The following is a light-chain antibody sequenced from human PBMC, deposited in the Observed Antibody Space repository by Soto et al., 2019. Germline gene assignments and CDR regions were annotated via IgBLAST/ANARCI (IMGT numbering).Light chain of an antibody. CDR3: QPYVNSFT. V-gene: IGKV3-20*01. CDR1: QSISSSY. Sequence: DIVLTQSPGTLSLSPGERGTLSCRASQSISSSYLAWYQQKPGQTPRLLIYGASTRATGIPDRFSGIGSGTDFTLTISRLEPEDYAVYYCQPYVNSFTFGGGTKVQIK. CDR2: GAS. J-gene: IGKJ4*01.